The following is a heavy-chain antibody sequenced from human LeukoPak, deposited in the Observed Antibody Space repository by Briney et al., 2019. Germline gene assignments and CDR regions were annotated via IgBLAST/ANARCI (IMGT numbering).Heavy chain of an antibody. J-gene: IGHJ4*02. CDR2: IYRSGST. D-gene: IGHD6-13*01. CDR3: ARDQSSDGAANYFDY. V-gene: IGHV4-30-2*01. Sequence: SETLSLTCAVSGGSISSGGYSWSWIRQPPGKGLEWIGYIYRSGSTYYNPSLKSRVTISVDRSKNQFSLKLSSVTAADTAVYYCARDQSSDGAANYFDYWGQGTLVTVSS. CDR1: GGSISSGGYS.